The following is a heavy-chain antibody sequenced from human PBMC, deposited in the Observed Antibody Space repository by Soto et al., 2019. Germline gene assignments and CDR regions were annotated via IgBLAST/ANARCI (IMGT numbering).Heavy chain of an antibody. CDR1: GFTFSSYA. Sequence: GGSLRLSCAASGFTFSSYAMHWVRQAPGKGLEWVAVISYDGSNKYYADSVKGRFTISRDNSKNTLYLQMNSLRAEDTAVYYCASATAAAAPDYYYYGMDVWGQGTTVTVSS. CDR2: ISYDGSNK. J-gene: IGHJ6*02. CDR3: ASATAAAAPDYYYYGMDV. V-gene: IGHV3-30-3*01. D-gene: IGHD6-13*01.